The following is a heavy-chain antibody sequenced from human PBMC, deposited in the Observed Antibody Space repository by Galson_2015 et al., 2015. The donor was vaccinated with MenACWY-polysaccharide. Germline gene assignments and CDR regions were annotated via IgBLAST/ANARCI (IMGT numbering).Heavy chain of an antibody. D-gene: IGHD2-2*02. CDR1: NGSVDGHH. J-gene: IGHJ4*02. Sequence: ETLSLTCSVSNGSVDGHHWSWIRQSAGKGLEWIAWVNYDGATRYNPSLQSRVTISIDTPKNQFSLKVNFVTAADTAVYYCARDAVDYSISSSFTLFYFDHWGQGTPVTVSS. CDR3: ARDAVDYSISSSFTLFYFDH. CDR2: VNYDGAT. V-gene: IGHV4-59*02.